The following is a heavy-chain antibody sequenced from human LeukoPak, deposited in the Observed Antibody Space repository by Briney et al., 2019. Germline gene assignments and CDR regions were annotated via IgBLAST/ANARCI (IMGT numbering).Heavy chain of an antibody. J-gene: IGHJ6*03. CDR3: ARETSQKGAHYMDV. CDR2: IYYSGST. V-gene: IGHV4-59*01. CDR1: GGSISSYY. D-gene: IGHD3-16*01. Sequence: SETLSLTCTVSGGSISSYYWSWIRQPPGKGLEWIGYIYYSGSTNYNPSLKSRVTISVDTSKNQFSLKLSSVTAADTAVYYCARETSQKGAHYMDVWGKGTTVAISS.